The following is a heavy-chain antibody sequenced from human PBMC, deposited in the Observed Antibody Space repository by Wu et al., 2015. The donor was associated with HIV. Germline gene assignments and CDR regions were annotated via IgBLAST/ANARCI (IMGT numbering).Heavy chain of an antibody. D-gene: IGHD3-10*01. V-gene: IGHV1-18*01. CDR3: AKEYYDYGSVTVYAADY. CDR2: ISAYNGNT. J-gene: IGHJ4*02. Sequence: QVQLVQSGAEVKRPGASVQVSCKASGYTFTSYGISWVRQAPGQGLEWMGWISAYNGNTNYAQKLQGRVTMTTDTSTSTAYMELRSLRSDDTAVYYCAKEYYDYGSVTVYAADYWGQGTLVTVSS. CDR1: GYTFTSYG.